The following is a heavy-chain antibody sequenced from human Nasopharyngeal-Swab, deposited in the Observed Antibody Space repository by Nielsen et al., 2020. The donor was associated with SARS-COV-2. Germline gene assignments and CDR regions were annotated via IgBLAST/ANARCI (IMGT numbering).Heavy chain of an antibody. D-gene: IGHD3-22*01. Sequence: GESLKISCAASGFTFSSYAMSWVRQAPGKRLEWVSAISGSGGSTYYADSVKGRFTISRDNSKNTLYLQMNSLRAEDTAVYYCAKDPYYYDSSGYLDAFDIWGQGTMVTVSS. CDR1: GFTFSSYA. V-gene: IGHV3-23*01. CDR2: ISGSGGST. J-gene: IGHJ3*02. CDR3: AKDPYYYDSSGYLDAFDI.